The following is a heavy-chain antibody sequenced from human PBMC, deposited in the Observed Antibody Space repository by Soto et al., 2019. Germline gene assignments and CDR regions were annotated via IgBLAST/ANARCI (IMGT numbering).Heavy chain of an antibody. V-gene: IGHV3-30-3*01. D-gene: IGHD1-26*01. Sequence: AGSLRLSCAASGFTFGSYAMHWGRQAPGKGLEWVAVISYDGSNKYYADSVKGRFTISRDNSKNTLYLQMNSLRAEDTAVYYCARDWYRTTTGSVYYYGIDVWGQGTMGTVSS. J-gene: IGHJ6*02. CDR3: ARDWYRTTTGSVYYYGIDV. CDR1: GFTFGSYA. CDR2: ISYDGSNK.